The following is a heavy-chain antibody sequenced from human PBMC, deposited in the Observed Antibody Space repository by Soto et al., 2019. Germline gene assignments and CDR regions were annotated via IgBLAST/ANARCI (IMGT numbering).Heavy chain of an antibody. V-gene: IGHV3-30-3*01. CDR1: GFTFSSYA. CDR3: ARVSYSSWNFDY. Sequence: SGGSLRLSCAASGFTFSSYAMHWVRQAPGKGLEWVAVISYDGSNKYYADSVKGRFTISRDNSKNTLYLQMNSLRAEDTAVYYCARVSYSSWNFDYWGQGTLVTVSS. D-gene: IGHD6-6*01. J-gene: IGHJ4*02. CDR2: ISYDGSNK.